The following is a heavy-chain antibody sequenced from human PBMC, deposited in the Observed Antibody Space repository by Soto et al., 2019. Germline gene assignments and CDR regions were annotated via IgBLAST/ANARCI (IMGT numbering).Heavy chain of an antibody. V-gene: IGHV3-64D*06. D-gene: IGHD6-25*01. J-gene: IGHJ4*02. Sequence: GGSLRLSCSASGFTFSRYAMHWVRQAPGKGLQFVSAISNNGASTYYEDSVKGRFTISRDKSKNTMYLQMSSLRPDDTAVYDCVKLVIPGTPAAAQVDYWGQGTLVPVSS. CDR1: GFTFSRYA. CDR3: VKLVIPGTPAAAQVDY. CDR2: ISNNGAST.